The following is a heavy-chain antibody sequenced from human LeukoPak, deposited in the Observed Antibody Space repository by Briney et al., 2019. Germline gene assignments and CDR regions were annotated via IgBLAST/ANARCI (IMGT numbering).Heavy chain of an antibody. V-gene: IGHV3-7*01. CDR2: INQDGSEK. D-gene: IGHD6-19*01. CDR1: GFTFSSYW. J-gene: IGHJ6*03. Sequence: GGSLRLSCAASGFTFSSYWMSWVRRAPGKGLEWVANINQDGSEKYYVDSVKGRFAISRDNAENSLYLQMNSLRAEDTAVYYCAREGSDWNYYYMDVWGKGTTVTISS. CDR3: AREGSDWNYYYMDV.